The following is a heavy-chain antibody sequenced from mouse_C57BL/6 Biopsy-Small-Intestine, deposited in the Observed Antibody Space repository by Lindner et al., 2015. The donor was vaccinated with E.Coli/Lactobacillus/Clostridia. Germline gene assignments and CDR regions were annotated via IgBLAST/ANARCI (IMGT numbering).Heavy chain of an antibody. J-gene: IGHJ2*01. CDR1: GFTFSDYG. D-gene: IGHD2-3*01. Sequence: VQLQESGGGLVKPGGSLKLSCAASGFTFSDYGMHWVRQAPEKGPEWVAYISSGSSIIYYADTVKGRFTISRDNAKNTLFLQMTSLRSEDTAMYYCTRGNDGSFDYWGQGTTLTVSS. CDR2: ISSGSSII. CDR3: TRGNDGSFDY. V-gene: IGHV5-17*01.